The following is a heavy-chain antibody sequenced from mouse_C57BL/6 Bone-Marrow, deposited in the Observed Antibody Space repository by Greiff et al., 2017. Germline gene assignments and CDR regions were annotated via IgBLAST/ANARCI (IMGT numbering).Heavy chain of an antibody. V-gene: IGHV1-81*01. J-gene: IGHJ3*01. Sequence: QVQLKQSGAELARPGASVKLSCKASGYTFTSYGISWVKQRTGQGLEWIGEIYPRSGNTYYNEKFKGKATLTADKSSSTAYMELRSLTSEDSAVYFCATSGYYGPLAWFAYWGQGTLVTVSA. CDR3: ATSGYYGPLAWFAY. CDR1: GYTFTSYG. CDR2: IYPRSGNT. D-gene: IGHD1-2*01.